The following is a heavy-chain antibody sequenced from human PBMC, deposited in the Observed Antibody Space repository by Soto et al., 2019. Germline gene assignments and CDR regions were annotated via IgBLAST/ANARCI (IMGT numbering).Heavy chain of an antibody. J-gene: IGHJ4*02. V-gene: IGHV3-23*01. CDR1: GFTFSNFA. Sequence: QLLESGGGFVQPGGSQRLSCVASGFTFSNFAMAWVRQAPGEGLEWVSAISGSGDDTFYADSMKGRFTISRDNSKDTLYLQINSLRAEDTAVYYCANPIPKTGTTFGFWGQGTLVTVSS. D-gene: IGHD1-1*01. CDR2: ISGSGDDT. CDR3: ANPIPKTGTTFGF.